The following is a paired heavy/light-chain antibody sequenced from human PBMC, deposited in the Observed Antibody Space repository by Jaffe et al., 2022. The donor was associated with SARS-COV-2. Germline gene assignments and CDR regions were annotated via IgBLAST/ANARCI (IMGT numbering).Light chain of an antibody. CDR1: QSGRSDY. CDR2: AAS. V-gene: IGKV3-20*01. J-gene: IGKJ3*01. CDR3: QQFDWSPPSFT. Sequence: IVLTQSPGTLSLSPGERATLSCRTSQSGRSDYLAWYQQRPGQAPRLLIYAASTRATGIPDRFSGSGSGTDFTLTISRLEPEDFAMYYCQQFDWSPPSFTFGPGTKV.
Heavy chain of an antibody. V-gene: IGHV3-15*01. J-gene: IGHJ4*02. CDR2: IKTKSEGGTT. CDR1: GFAFSDVW. CDR3: TTDFSRTSFGS. Sequence: EVQLLESGGGLIKPGGSLRLSCVASGFAFSDVWMSWVRQGPGKGLEWVGRIKTKSEGGTTDYAAAVKDRFTISRDDSENMVYLQMNRLRIEDTALYYCTTDFSRTSFGSWGQGTLVTVSS.